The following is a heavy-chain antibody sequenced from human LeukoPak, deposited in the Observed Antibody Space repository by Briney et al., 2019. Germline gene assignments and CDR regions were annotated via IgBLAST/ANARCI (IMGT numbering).Heavy chain of an antibody. J-gene: IGHJ4*02. Sequence: GGSLRLSCAASGFTFSSYAMSWVRQAPGQGLEWVSAISGSGGSTYYADSVKGRFTISRDNSKNTLYLQMNSLRAEATAVYYCAKFSADYYGSGREPYYFDYWGQGTLVTVSS. CDR1: GFTFSSYA. CDR2: ISGSGGST. CDR3: AKFSADYYGSGREPYYFDY. V-gene: IGHV3-23*01. D-gene: IGHD3-10*01.